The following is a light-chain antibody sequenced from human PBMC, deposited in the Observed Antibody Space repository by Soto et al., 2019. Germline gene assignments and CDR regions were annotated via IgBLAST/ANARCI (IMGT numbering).Light chain of an antibody. V-gene: IGKV3-20*01. Sequence: EIVLTQSPGTLSLSPGGRATLSCRASRSVSNNFLAWYQQKPGQAPRLLIYGTSSRATGIPDRFGGSGSGTDFTLTISRLEPEDFAVYYCQQYGSSPPLTFGGGTKVEIK. CDR3: QQYGSSPPLT. CDR2: GTS. J-gene: IGKJ4*01. CDR1: RSVSNNF.